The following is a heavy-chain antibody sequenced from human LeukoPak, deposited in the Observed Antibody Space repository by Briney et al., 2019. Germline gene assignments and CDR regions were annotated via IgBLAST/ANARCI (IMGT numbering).Heavy chain of an antibody. J-gene: IGHJ4*02. D-gene: IGHD6-13*01. CDR1: GFTFSNYW. Sequence: GGSLRLSCAASGFTFSNYWMSWVRQAPGKGLEWVANIKQDNSIKYYVDSVKGRFTVSGDNAKSSVYLQLNSLRAEDTAVYYCARIGYSSSSFDYWGQGTLVTVSS. CDR2: IKQDNSIK. CDR3: ARIGYSSSSFDY. V-gene: IGHV3-7*01.